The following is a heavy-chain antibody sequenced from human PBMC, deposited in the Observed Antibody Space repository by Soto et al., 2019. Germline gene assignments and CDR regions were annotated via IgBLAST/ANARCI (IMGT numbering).Heavy chain of an antibody. Sequence: EVQLVESGGGLVQPGRSLRLSCAASGFNFDDYAMHWVRQVPGKGLEWVSGINWNSVSIDYADSVKGRFTISRDNAKNLXYLQMNSLRAEDTALYYCSKDLYSSINPRGGYFQHWGQGTLVTVSS. CDR2: INWNSVSI. D-gene: IGHD6-13*01. CDR3: SKDLYSSINPRGGYFQH. J-gene: IGHJ1*01. V-gene: IGHV3-9*01. CDR1: GFNFDDYA.